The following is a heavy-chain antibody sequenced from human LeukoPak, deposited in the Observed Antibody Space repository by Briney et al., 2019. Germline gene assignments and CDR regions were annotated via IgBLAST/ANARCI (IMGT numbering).Heavy chain of an antibody. CDR2: IKYDGSST. CDR1: GFTFSRYS. D-gene: IGHD3-16*01. CDR3: TRRGAASDAFDI. V-gene: IGHV3-74*01. J-gene: IGHJ3*02. Sequence: GGSLRLSCAASGFTFSRYSMNWVRQAPGKGLVWVSRIKYDGSSTNYADSVKGRFTISRDNAKNTLYLQMNSLRAEDTAVYYCTRRGAASDAFDIWGQGTMVTVSS.